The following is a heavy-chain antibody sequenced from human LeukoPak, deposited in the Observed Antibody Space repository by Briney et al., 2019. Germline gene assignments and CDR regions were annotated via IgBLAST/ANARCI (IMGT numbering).Heavy chain of an antibody. V-gene: IGHV3-30*04. CDR2: ISYDGSNK. CDR3: ARAMVRGVPLDY. CDR1: GFTFSSYA. J-gene: IGHJ4*02. D-gene: IGHD3-10*01. Sequence: GGSLRLSCAASGFTFSSYAMHWVRQAPGKGLEWVAVISYDGSNKYYADSVKGRFTISRDNSKNTLYLQMNSLRAEDTAVYYCARAMVRGVPLDYWGQGTLVTVSS.